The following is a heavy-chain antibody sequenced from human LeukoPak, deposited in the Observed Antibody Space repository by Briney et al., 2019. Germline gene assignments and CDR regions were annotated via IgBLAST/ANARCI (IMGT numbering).Heavy chain of an antibody. CDR3: AKDFWSGYSIRRVDYFDY. CDR2: ISGSGGST. V-gene: IGHV3-23*01. CDR1: GFTFSSYA. J-gene: IGHJ4*02. D-gene: IGHD3-3*01. Sequence: GGSLRLSCAASGFTFSSYAMSWVRQAPGKGLEWVSAISGSGGSTYYADSVKGRFTISGDNSKNTLYLQMNSLRAEDTAVYYCAKDFWSGYSIRRVDYFDYWGQGTLVAVSS.